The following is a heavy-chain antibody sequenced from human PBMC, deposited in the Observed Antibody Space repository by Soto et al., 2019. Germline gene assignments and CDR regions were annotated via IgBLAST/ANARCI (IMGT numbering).Heavy chain of an antibody. CDR3: ARPPRGSYGDGSDY. CDR1: GFSLSGSA. Sequence: QLVETGGGLVQPGGSLKLSCSGSGFSLSGSAIHWVRQASGQGLEWLGRIRDKANNDATAYAAPVKGRFTISRDESKNLVFLQMNSLKTEDTSIYYCARPPRGSYGDGSDYWGQGTQVSVSS. J-gene: IGHJ4*02. CDR2: IRDKANNDAT. V-gene: IGHV3-73*02. D-gene: IGHD1-26*01.